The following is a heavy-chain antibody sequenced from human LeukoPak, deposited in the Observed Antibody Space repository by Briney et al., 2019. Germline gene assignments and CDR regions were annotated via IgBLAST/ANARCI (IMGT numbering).Heavy chain of an antibody. J-gene: IGHJ6*02. V-gene: IGHV3-74*01. CDR2: INSDGSST. CDR1: GFTFSSYW. Sequence: GGSLRLSCAAYGFTFSSYWMHWVRQAPGKGLVWVSRINSDGSSTSYADSVKGRFTISRDNAKNTLYLQMNSLRAEDTAVYYCARDRYDYYYGMDVWGQGTTVTVSS. CDR3: ARDRYDYYYGMDV.